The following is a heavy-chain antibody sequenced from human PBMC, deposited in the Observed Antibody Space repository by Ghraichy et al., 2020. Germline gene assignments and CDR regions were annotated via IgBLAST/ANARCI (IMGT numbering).Heavy chain of an antibody. CDR2: DNHPGNT. D-gene: IGHD1-1*01. CDR1: GGSFSGYY. J-gene: IGHJ4*02. V-gene: IGHV4-34*01. Sequence: SETLSLTCAVYGGSFSGYYWSWIRQPPGKGLEWIGEDNHPGNTNHNPSLKSRVTISVATSKNLFSLKSSPVTAADTAVYYCARRRNWNAAFHYWGQGTLVTVSS. CDR3: ARRRNWNAAFHY.